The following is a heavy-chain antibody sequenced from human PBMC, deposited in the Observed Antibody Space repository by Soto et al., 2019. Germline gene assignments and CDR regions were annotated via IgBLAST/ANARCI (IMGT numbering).Heavy chain of an antibody. V-gene: IGHV3-30*18. D-gene: IGHD6-19*01. CDR2: TSFDGSSG. CDR3: AKAPPGVAGDFDY. Sequence: QVQLVESGGGVVQPGRSLRLSCAASGFTFSSSGMHWVRQAPGKGLEWVAVTSFDGSSGYYADSVRGRFTISRDNSNNTRYRQMNRLRAEDTAGYYWAKAPPGVAGDFDYWGQGTLVTVSS. CDR1: GFTFSSSG. J-gene: IGHJ4*02.